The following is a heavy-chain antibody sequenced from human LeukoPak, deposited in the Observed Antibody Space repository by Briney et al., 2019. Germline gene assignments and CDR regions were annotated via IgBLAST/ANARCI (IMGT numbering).Heavy chain of an antibody. CDR2: ISAYNGNT. CDR3: ASTHTYCSSTSCSPPNNWFDP. J-gene: IGHJ5*02. V-gene: IGHV1-18*01. CDR1: GYTFTSYG. D-gene: IGHD2-2*01. Sequence: GASVKVSCKASGYTFTSYGISWVRQAPGQGLEWMGWISAYNGNTNYAQKLQGRVTMTTDTSTSTAYMELRSLRSDDTAVYYCASTHTYCSSTSCSPPNNWFDPWGQGTLVTVSS.